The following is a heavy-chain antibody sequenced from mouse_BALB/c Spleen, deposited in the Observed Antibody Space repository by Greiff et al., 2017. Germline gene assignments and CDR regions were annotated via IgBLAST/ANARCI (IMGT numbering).Heavy chain of an antibody. CDR3: AGFITTVSRGAMDY. J-gene: IGHJ4*01. V-gene: IGHV5-4*02. CDR1: GFTFSDYY. Sequence: EVKLVESGGGLVKPGGSLKLSCAASGFTFSDYYMYWVRQTPEKRLEWVATISDGGSYTYYPDSVKGRFTISRDNAKNNLYLQMSSLKSEDTAMYYCAGFITTVSRGAMDYWGQGTSVTVSS. D-gene: IGHD1-1*01. CDR2: ISDGGSYT.